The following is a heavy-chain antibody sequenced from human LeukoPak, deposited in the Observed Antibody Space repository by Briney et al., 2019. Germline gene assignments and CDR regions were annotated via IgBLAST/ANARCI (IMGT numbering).Heavy chain of an antibody. V-gene: IGHV4-34*01. CDR2: INHSGST. CDR3: ARGPTSFGVWAFDI. CDR1: GGSFSGYY. Sequence: PSETLSLTCAVYGGSFSGYYWSWIRQPPGKGLEWIGEINHSGSTNYNPSLQSRVTISVDTSKNQFSPKLSSVTAADTAVYYCARGPTSFGVWAFDIWGQGTMVTVSS. D-gene: IGHD3-3*01. J-gene: IGHJ3*02.